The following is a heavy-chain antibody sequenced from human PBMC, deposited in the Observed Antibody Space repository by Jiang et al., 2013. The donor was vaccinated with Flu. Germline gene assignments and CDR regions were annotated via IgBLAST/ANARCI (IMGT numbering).Heavy chain of an antibody. V-gene: IGHV4-39*07. CDR2: IYYSGST. CDR3: ARQWPATQDY. D-gene: IGHD6-19*01. Sequence: GLVKPSETLSLTCTVSGGSISSSSYYWGWIRQPPGKGLEWIGSIYYSGSTYYNPSLKSRVTISVDTSKNQFSLKLSSVTAADTAVYYCARQWPATQDYWGQGTLVTVSS. J-gene: IGHJ4*02. CDR1: GGSISSSSYY.